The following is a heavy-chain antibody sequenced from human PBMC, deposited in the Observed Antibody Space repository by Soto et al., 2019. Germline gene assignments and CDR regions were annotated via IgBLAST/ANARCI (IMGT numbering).Heavy chain of an antibody. J-gene: IGHJ4*02. Sequence: SETLSLTCTVSGGSISSYYWSWIRQPPGKGLEWIGYIYYSGSTNYNPSLKSRVTISVDTSKNQFSLKLSSVTAADTAVYYCARAGYCSGGSCYGHDYWGQGTLVTVSS. CDR3: ARAGYCSGGSCYGHDY. CDR2: IYYSGST. V-gene: IGHV4-59*08. CDR1: GGSISSYY. D-gene: IGHD2-15*01.